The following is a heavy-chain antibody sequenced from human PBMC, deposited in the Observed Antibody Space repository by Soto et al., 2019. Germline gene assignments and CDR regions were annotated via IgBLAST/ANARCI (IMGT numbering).Heavy chain of an antibody. CDR1: GFTFSSYW. J-gene: IGHJ4*02. CDR2: IKEDGSEK. D-gene: IGHD2-15*01. Sequence: EVQLVESGGGLVQPGGSLRLSCAASGFTFSSYWMNWARQAPGKGLEWVANIKEDGSEKNYVDSVKGRFIISRDNAKESLFLQMNSLRAEDTAVYYCARGQYGGKGYWGQGTLVTVSS. V-gene: IGHV3-7*03. CDR3: ARGQYGGKGY.